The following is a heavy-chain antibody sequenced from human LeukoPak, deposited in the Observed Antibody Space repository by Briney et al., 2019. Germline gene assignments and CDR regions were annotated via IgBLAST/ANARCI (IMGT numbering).Heavy chain of an antibody. D-gene: IGHD4-11*01. CDR2: IHTSGST. J-gene: IGHJ6*03. Sequence: SETLSLTCSVSGGSFDSKYWSWIRQPPGKGLEWIGYIHTSGSTNSNPSLRSRVAMSIDTSKNHFSLKVYSVTAADTAVYYCANYIRTAHYYMDVWGKGTTAIVSS. CDR3: ANYIRTAHYYMDV. V-gene: IGHV4-4*09. CDR1: GGSFDSKY.